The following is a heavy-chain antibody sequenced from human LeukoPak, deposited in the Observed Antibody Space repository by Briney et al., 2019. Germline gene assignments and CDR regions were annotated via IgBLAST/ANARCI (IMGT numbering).Heavy chain of an antibody. CDR1: GDSFIGYF. CDR3: ARTSGFFDSRGFYQQNPYYFQY. CDR2: INHSGRT. D-gene: IGHD3-22*01. Sequence: SETLSLTCAASGDSFIGYFWTWIRQAPGKGLESIGDINHSGRTNYNPSLQRRVSISVDTSKNQFSLNVTSVTGADTAVYYCARTSGFFDSRGFYQQNPYYFQYWGQGVLVTVSS. V-gene: IGHV4-34*01. J-gene: IGHJ4*02.